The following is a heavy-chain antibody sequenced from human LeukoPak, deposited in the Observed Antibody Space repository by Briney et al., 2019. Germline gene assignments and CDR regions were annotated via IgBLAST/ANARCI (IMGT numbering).Heavy chain of an antibody. Sequence: PGGSLRLSCAGSGFTFSTYSMNWVRQAPGKGLEWVSYISSSSSAIYYADSVKGRFTISRDNAKNSLYLQMNSLRAEDTAVYYCVSYDYATGYWGQGTLVTVSS. CDR2: ISSSSSAI. CDR3: VSYDYATGY. V-gene: IGHV3-21*05. D-gene: IGHD5-12*01. J-gene: IGHJ4*02. CDR1: GFTFSTYS.